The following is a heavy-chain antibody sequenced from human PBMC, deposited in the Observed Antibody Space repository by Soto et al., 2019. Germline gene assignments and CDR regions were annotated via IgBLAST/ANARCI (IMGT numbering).Heavy chain of an antibody. V-gene: IGHV1-18*01. CDR3: ASGGGRGSYIY. D-gene: IGHD1-26*01. CDR1: GYTFTTYG. Sequence: QAQLVQSGAELKKPGASVRVSCKASGYTFTTYGITWVRQAPGQGLEWMGWISTNDGNTNYAQKVQGRVTMTTDTPTSTAYMELRSLRSDDTAVYYCASGGGRGSYIYWGQGTQVTVSS. J-gene: IGHJ4*02. CDR2: ISTNDGNT.